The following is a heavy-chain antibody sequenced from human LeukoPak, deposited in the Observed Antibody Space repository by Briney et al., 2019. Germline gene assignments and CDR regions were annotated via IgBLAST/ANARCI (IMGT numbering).Heavy chain of an antibody. CDR1: GFTFSDFY. V-gene: IGHV3-11*04. CDR2: ISTTGYTI. CDR3: ARDYASEYMDV. Sequence: GGSLRLSCEASGFTFSDFYMSWIRQAPGQGLEWLSYISTTGYTIYYADSVKGRFTISRDNTQNSLFLQMDSLRVEDMAVYYCARDYASEYMDVWGKGTTVTVSS. D-gene: IGHD3-16*01. J-gene: IGHJ6*03.